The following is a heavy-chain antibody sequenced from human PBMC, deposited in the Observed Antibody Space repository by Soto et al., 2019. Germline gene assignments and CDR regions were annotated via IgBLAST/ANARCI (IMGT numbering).Heavy chain of an antibody. J-gene: IGHJ6*02. CDR1: VYSFTSYW. D-gene: IGHD3-10*01. Sequence: GESLKIYCKGSVYSFTSYWIGWVRQMPGKGLEWMGRIDPSDSYTNYSPSFQGHVTISADKSISTAYLQWSSLKASDTAMYYCARGRYGSGSYYSENYYGMDVWGQGTTVTAP. CDR3: ARGRYGSGSYYSENYYGMDV. V-gene: IGHV5-10-1*01. CDR2: IDPSDSYT.